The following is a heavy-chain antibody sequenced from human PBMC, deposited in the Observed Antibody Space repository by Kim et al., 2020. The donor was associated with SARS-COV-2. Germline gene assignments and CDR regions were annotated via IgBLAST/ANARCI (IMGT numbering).Heavy chain of an antibody. J-gene: IGHJ4*02. D-gene: IGHD3-10*01. V-gene: IGHV3-11*05. CDR3: AREWFGEDSLRYFDY. Sequence: DSVKGRFTTPRDNAKNSLYMQMNSLRAEDTAVYYCAREWFGEDSLRYFDYWGQGTLVTVSS.